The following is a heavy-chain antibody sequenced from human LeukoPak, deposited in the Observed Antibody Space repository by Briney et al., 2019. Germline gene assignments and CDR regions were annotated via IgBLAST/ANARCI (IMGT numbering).Heavy chain of an antibody. Sequence: ASVKVSCKVSGYTLTELSMHWVRQAPGQGLEWMGWINPNSGGTNYAQKFQGRVTMTRDTSISTAYMELSRLRSDDTAVYYCARDGGSITMVRGIILYWGQGTLVTVSS. V-gene: IGHV1-2*02. CDR2: INPNSGGT. CDR3: ARDGGSITMVRGIILY. J-gene: IGHJ4*02. D-gene: IGHD3-10*01. CDR1: GYTLTELS.